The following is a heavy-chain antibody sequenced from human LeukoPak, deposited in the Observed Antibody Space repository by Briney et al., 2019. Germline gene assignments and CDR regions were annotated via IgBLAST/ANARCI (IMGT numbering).Heavy chain of an antibody. Sequence: GGSLRLSCAASGFTFSSYAMSWVRQAPGKGLEWVGRIKSKTDGGTTDYAAPVKGRFTISRDDSKNTLYLQMNSLKTEDTAVYYCTTAYYYDSSGYYKWGQGTLVTVSS. CDR2: IKSKTDGGTT. V-gene: IGHV3-15*01. D-gene: IGHD3-22*01. CDR3: TTAYYYDSSGYYK. CDR1: GFTFSSYA. J-gene: IGHJ4*02.